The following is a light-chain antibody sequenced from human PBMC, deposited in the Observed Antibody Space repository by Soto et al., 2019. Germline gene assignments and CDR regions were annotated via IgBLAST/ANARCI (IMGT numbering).Light chain of an antibody. V-gene: IGKV2-28*01. CDR2: FGS. CDR3: MQALQSLT. CDR1: QSLLYNNTYNY. Sequence: EIVMTQSTLTLPVTPGEPDSISCRSSQSLLYNNTYNYLDWYVQKPGQSPQRLIYFGSTRAPGVPDRFSGSGSGTDFTLKINIVEAEDVGTYYCMQALQSLTFGQGTRLEIQ. J-gene: IGKJ5*01.